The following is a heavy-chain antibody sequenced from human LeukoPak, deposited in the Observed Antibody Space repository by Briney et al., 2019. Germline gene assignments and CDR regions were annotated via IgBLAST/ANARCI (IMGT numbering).Heavy chain of an antibody. CDR2: ISHDGSNK. J-gene: IGHJ4*02. Sequence: GRSLRLSCAASGFTFSRYTMHWVRQAPGKGLEWVTLISHDGSNKYYADSVKGRFTISRDNSKNTLYLQMNSLRAEDTAVYYCARDVSFYDSSGPDYWGQGTLVTVSS. V-gene: IGHV3-30-3*01. D-gene: IGHD3-22*01. CDR1: GFTFSRYT. CDR3: ARDVSFYDSSGPDY.